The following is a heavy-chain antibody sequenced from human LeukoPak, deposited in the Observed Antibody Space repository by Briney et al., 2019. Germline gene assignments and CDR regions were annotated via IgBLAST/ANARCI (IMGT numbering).Heavy chain of an antibody. Sequence: GGSLRLSCAASGFTFSSYGMHWVRQAPGKGLEWVAFIRYDGSNKYYADSVKGRFTISRDNAKNSLYLQMNSLRAEDTALYYCAKDGGSYYLSLDYWGQGTLVTVSS. V-gene: IGHV3-30*02. J-gene: IGHJ4*02. CDR3: AKDGGSYYLSLDY. D-gene: IGHD1-26*01. CDR2: IRYDGSNK. CDR1: GFTFSSYG.